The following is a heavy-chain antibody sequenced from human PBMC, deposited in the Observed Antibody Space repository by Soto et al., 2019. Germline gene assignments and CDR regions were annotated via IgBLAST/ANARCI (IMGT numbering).Heavy chain of an antibody. V-gene: IGHV3-30*03. D-gene: IGHD2-8*02. CDR1: RCAFSSTG. Sequence: LRPSGPDSRCAFSSTGMHWVRQAPGKGLEWVAVISYDGSNKFYADSVKGRFTISRDNSKNTLYLQMNSLRAEDTAVYYCVRDQDTYGLAVFNYWGQGT. J-gene: IGHJ4*02. CDR2: ISYDGSNK. CDR3: VRDQDTYGLAVFNY.